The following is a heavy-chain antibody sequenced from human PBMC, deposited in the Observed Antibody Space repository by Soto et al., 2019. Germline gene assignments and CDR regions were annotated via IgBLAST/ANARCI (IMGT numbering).Heavy chain of an antibody. J-gene: IGHJ6*02. D-gene: IGHD3-10*01. CDR3: ESDTWFGGWDYYPTMDV. Sequence: QVHLVQSGAEVKKPGASVKVSCKASGYNLNNYGISWVRQAPGQGLEWMGWISLNNAKTTYAQRFQDRVTMTTDTSTTTAYMELRCLRSYETAVYYFESDTWFGGWDYYPTMDVWGQGTSVTVSS. V-gene: IGHV1-18*01. CDR1: GYNLNNYG. CDR2: ISLNNAKT.